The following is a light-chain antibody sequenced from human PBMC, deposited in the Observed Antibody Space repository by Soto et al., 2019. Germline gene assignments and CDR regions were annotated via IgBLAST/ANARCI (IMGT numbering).Light chain of an antibody. CDR2: AAF. CDR3: QQSYSTPRT. V-gene: IGKV1-39*01. CDR1: QSISNY. J-gene: IGKJ1*01. Sequence: DIQMTQSPSSLSASVGDRVTITCRASQSISNYLNWYQQKPGKAPNLLIYAAFSLHSVVPSRFSGSGSGTDFTLTISSLQPEDFATYYCQQSYSTPRTFGQGTKVEIK.